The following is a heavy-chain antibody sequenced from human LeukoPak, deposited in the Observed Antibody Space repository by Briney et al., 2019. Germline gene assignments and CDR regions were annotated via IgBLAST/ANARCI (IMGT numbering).Heavy chain of an antibody. V-gene: IGHV3-7*01. CDR1: GFTFSSYS. D-gene: IGHD4-17*01. J-gene: IGHJ4*02. Sequence: GGSLRLSCAASGFTFSSYSMNWVRQAPGKGLEWVANIKQDGSEKYYVDSVKGRFTISRDNAKNSLYLEMKSLRAEDTAAYFCARDRDYGTFDYWGQGTLVTVSS. CDR3: ARDRDYGTFDY. CDR2: IKQDGSEK.